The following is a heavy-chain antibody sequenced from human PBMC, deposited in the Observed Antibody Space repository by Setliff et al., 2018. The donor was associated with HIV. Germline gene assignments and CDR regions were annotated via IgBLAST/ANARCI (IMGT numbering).Heavy chain of an antibody. V-gene: IGHV1-2*06. CDR1: GYTFTGYY. CDR3: AIVTELDYYGGSGPTHLLFDS. CDR2: INPNTGGT. Sequence: ASVKVSCKTSGYTFTGYYIHWVRQVPGQGLEWMGRINPNTGGTDYAQRFQDRVTITADESTNTAYMELSSLRSEDTAVYYCAIVTELDYYGGSGPTHLLFDSWGQGTLVTVSS. D-gene: IGHD3-22*01. J-gene: IGHJ4*02.